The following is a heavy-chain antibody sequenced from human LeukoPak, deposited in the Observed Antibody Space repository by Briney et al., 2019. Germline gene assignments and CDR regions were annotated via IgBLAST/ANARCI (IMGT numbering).Heavy chain of an antibody. Sequence: PGGSLRLSCAASGFTFSSYAMHWVRQAPGKGLEWVAVISYDGGNKYYADSVKGRFTISRDNSKNTLYLQMNSLRAEDTAVYYCARDLLGVSYGMDVWGQGTTVTVSS. V-gene: IGHV3-30*04. CDR3: ARDLLGVSYGMDV. J-gene: IGHJ6*02. CDR1: GFTFSSYA. D-gene: IGHD2-15*01. CDR2: ISYDGGNK.